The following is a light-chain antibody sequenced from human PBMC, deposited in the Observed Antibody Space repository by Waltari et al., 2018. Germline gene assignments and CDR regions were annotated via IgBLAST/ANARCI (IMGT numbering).Light chain of an antibody. CDR2: WAS. CDR3: QHYYRTPYS. CDR1: QSVFFSSTNKNY. J-gene: IGKJ2*03. V-gene: IGKV4-1*01. Sequence: IVMTQSPASLAVSLGERVTINCKANQSVFFSSTNKNYVAWYQQRPGQPPRLLLSWASIRESGVPDRVVGSGSGTDFTLTINSLQAEDVALYYCQHYYRTPYSFGQGTKLEIK.